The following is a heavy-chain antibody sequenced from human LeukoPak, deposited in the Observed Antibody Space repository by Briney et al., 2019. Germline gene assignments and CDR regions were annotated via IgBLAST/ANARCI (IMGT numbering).Heavy chain of an antibody. V-gene: IGHV1-69*13. CDR2: IIPIFGTA. CDR3: ARGYDDRSGYRFDP. Sequence: SVKVSCKASGYTFTSYAMNWVRQAPGQGLEWMGGIIPIFGTAKYAQKFQGRVTIIADESTSTGYMELRSLRSEDTAVYYCARGYDDRSGYRFDPWGQGTLVTVSS. D-gene: IGHD3-22*01. J-gene: IGHJ5*02. CDR1: GYTFTSYA.